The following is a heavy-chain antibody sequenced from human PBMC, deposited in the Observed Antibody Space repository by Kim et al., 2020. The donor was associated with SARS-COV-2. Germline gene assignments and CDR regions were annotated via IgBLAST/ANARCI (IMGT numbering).Heavy chain of an antibody. J-gene: IGHJ4*02. D-gene: IGHD6-19*01. CDR3: ARAEGSSEASFDY. Sequence: YADSVKGRFTISRDNAKNSLYLQMNSLRAEDTAVYYCARAEGSSEASFDYWGQGTLVTVSS. V-gene: IGHV3-21*01.